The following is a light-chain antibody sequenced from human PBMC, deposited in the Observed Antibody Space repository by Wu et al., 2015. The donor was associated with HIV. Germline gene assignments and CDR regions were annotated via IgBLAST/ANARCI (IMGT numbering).Light chain of an antibody. CDR2: GAS. CDR1: ENISSNH. J-gene: IGKJ1*01. Sequence: EIVLTQSPATLSLSPGERGTLACRASENISSNHLVWYQHKFGQPPRLLMYGASNRAPGVPDRFSGSGSGTDFTLTIRRLGPEDLAVYYCQFYSITFRTFGQGTKVEF. CDR3: QFYSITFRT. V-gene: IGKV3-20*01.